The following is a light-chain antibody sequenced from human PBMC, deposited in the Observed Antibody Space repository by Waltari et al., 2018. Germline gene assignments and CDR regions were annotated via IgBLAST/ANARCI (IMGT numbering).Light chain of an antibody. CDR1: QSVLYRSDNKNY. CDR3: QQYYSSPVT. V-gene: IGKV4-1*01. Sequence: DIVMTQSPDSLAVSLGDRAPINCKSRQSVLYRSDNKNYLGWYQQKPGLPPKLLIYWESTRESGVPDRFSGSGSGTDFTLTISSLQAEDVAVYYCQQYYSSPVTFGQGTRLEIK. CDR2: WES. J-gene: IGKJ5*01.